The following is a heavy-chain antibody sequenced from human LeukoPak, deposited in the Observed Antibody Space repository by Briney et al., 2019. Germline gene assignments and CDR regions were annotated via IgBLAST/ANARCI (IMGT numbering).Heavy chain of an antibody. J-gene: IGHJ4*02. CDR3: ARDDSSTYYFDY. Sequence: GGSLRLSCAASGFTFDDYSMNWVRQAPGKGLEWVSSISSSSSYMYYADSVKGRFTISRDNAKNSLYLQMNSLRAEDTAVYYCARDDSSTYYFDYWGQGTLVTVSS. V-gene: IGHV3-21*01. CDR1: GFTFDDYS. CDR2: ISSSSSYM. D-gene: IGHD3-22*01.